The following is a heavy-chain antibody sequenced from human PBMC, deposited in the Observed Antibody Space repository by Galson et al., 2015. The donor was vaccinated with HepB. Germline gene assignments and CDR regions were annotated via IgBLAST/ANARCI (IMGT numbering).Heavy chain of an antibody. D-gene: IGHD6-13*01. V-gene: IGHV4-39*01. CDR3: ARGPEENIAAAPVGDAFYI. CDR1: GGSISSSSYY. J-gene: IGHJ3*02. Sequence: SETLSLTCTVSGGSISSSSYYWGWIRQPPGKGLEWIGSIYYSGSTYYNPSLKSRVTISVDTSKNQFSLKLSSVTAADTAVYYCARGPEENIAAAPVGDAFYIWGQGTMVTVSS. CDR2: IYYSGST.